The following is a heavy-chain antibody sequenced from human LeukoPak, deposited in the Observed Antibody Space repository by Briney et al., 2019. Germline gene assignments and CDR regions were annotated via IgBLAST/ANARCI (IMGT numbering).Heavy chain of an antibody. J-gene: IGHJ4*02. V-gene: IGHV1-2*02. D-gene: IGHD3-10*01. Sequence: ASVKVSCKASGYTFTGYYIHWVRQAPGQGLEWMGWINPNNGGTNYAQKFQGRVSMTRDTSISTAYMELSTLTSDDTAVYYCARDISMLRGVNVFDYWGQGTLVTVSS. CDR3: ARDISMLRGVNVFDY. CDR1: GYTFTGYY. CDR2: INPNNGGT.